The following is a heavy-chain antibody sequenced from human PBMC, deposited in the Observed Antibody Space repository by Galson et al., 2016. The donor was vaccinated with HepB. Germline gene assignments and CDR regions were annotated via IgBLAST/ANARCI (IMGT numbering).Heavy chain of an antibody. CDR1: GFTFNSNG. J-gene: IGHJ4*02. D-gene: IGHD3-16*01. V-gene: IGHV3-30*03. CDR2: ISYDGSNK. CDR3: ARVRVGFHY. Sequence: SLRLSCAASGFTFNSNGMHWVRQAPGKGLEWVALISYDGSNKYYADSVKGRFTISRDNAKNSLYLQMNSLRAEDTAVYYCARVRVGFHYWGQGTLVTVSS.